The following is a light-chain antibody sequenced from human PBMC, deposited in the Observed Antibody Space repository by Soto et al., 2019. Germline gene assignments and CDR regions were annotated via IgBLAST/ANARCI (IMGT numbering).Light chain of an antibody. J-gene: IGKJ1*01. CDR1: QSVSSD. CDR3: QQYNNWPWT. V-gene: IGKV3-15*01. Sequence: EIVLTQSPGSLSLSPGERATLCCRASQSVSSDLAWYQQKPGQAPRLLIYGASTRATGIPARFSGSGSGTEFTLTISSLQSEDLAVYYCQQYNNWPWTFGQGTKVDIK. CDR2: GAS.